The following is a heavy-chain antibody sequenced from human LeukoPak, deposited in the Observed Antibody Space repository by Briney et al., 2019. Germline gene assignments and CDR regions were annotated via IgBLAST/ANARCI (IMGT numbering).Heavy chain of an antibody. D-gene: IGHD5-18*01. CDR2: INHSGST. J-gene: IGHJ4*02. CDR3: ARVKGDTAMVSVY. CDR1: GGSFSGYY. V-gene: IGHV4-34*01. Sequence: SETLSLTCAVYGGSFSGYYWSWIRQPPGKGLEWIGEINHSGSTNYNPSLKSRVTISVDTSKNQFSLKLSSVTAADTAVYYCARVKGDTAMVSVYWGQGTLVTVAS.